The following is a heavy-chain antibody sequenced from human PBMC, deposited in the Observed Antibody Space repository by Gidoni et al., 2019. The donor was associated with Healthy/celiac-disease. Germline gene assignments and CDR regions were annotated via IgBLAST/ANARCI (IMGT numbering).Heavy chain of an antibody. D-gene: IGHD3-16*02. CDR2: IYHSGST. CDR1: GYSISSGYY. CDR3: AREGDYVWGSYRRLFDY. Sequence: QVQLQESGPGLVKPSETLSLTCTVSGYSISSGYYWGWIRQPPGKGLEWIGSIYHSGSTYYNPSLKSRVTISVDTSKNQFSLKLSSVTAADTAVYYCAREGDYVWGSYRRLFDYWGQGTLVTVSS. J-gene: IGHJ4*02. V-gene: IGHV4-38-2*02.